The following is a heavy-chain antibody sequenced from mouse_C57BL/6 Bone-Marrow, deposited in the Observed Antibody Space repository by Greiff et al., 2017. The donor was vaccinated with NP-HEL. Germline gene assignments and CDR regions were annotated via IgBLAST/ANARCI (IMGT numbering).Heavy chain of an antibody. CDR3: ARGYSNGAFAY. Sequence: VQLQQSGPELVKPGASVKISCKASGYAFSSSWMNWVKQRPGKGLEWIGRIYPGDGDTNYNGKFKGKATLTADKSSSTAYMQLSSLTSEDSAVYFCARGYSNGAFAYWGQGTLVTVSA. V-gene: IGHV1-82*01. D-gene: IGHD2-5*01. J-gene: IGHJ3*01. CDR2: IYPGDGDT. CDR1: GYAFSSSW.